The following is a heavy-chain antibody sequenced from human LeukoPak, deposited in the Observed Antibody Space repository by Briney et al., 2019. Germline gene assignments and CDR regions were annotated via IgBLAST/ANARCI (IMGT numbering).Heavy chain of an antibody. D-gene: IGHD3-22*01. J-gene: IGHJ4*02. Sequence: SETLSLTCTVSGGSISSYYWSWIRQPPGKGLEWIGSIYHSGSTYYNPSLKSRVTISVDTSKNQFSLKLSSVTAADTAVYYCASRGFYYDSSGYYHDYWGQGTLVTVSS. CDR2: IYHSGST. CDR3: ASRGFYYDSSGYYHDY. V-gene: IGHV4-59*08. CDR1: GGSISSYY.